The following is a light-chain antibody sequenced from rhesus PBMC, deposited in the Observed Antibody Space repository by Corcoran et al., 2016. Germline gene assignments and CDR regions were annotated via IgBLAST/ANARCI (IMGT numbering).Light chain of an antibody. CDR1: QSVGSS. CDR2: GAS. V-gene: IGKV3-53*01. J-gene: IGKJ4*01. CDR3: QKYSSSPPA. Sequence: QVILTQSPATLSLSPGERATLSCRASQSVGSSVAWYQQKPGQAPRLRLYGASSRAPGIPDRFSGRGSGTEFTLTISSLEPEAFAVYYCQKYSSSPPAFGGGTKVEIK.